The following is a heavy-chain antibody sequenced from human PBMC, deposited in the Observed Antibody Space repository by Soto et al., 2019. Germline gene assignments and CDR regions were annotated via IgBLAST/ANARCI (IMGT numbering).Heavy chain of an antibody. CDR1: GGSVNSVNYY. J-gene: IGHJ3*02. V-gene: IGHV4-61*01. CDR3: ATSPRFAFDI. Sequence: QVQLQESGPGLVKPSETLSLSCSVSGGSVNSVNYYWSWFRQPPGKGLEWIGYIYSSGSTNYNPSLKSRVTISVDTSKNQLSLRLNSVTTADTAVYYCATSPRFAFDIWGQGTMVTVSS. CDR2: IYSSGST.